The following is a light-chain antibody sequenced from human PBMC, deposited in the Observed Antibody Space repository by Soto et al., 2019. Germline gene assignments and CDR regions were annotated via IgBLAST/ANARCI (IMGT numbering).Light chain of an antibody. V-gene: IGLV9-49*01. J-gene: IGLJ2*01. CDR3: GADHGSGSNFVVV. CDR1: SGYSNYK. CDR2: VGTGGIAG. Sequence: QSVLTQPPSASASLGASVTLTCTLSSGYSNYKVDWYQQRPGKGPRFVMRVGTGGIAGSKGDGIPDRFSVLGSCLNRYLTIKNIQEEDESDYHCGADHGSGSNFVVVFGGGTKLTVL.